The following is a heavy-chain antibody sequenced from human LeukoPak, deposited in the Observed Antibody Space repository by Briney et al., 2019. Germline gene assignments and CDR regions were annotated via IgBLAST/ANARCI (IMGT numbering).Heavy chain of an antibody. CDR3: HGEQQPHEDY. J-gene: IGHJ4*02. D-gene: IGHD6-13*01. CDR2: IIPIFGTA. CDR1: GGTFSSYA. V-gene: IGHV1-69*13. Sequence: SVKVSCNASGGTFSSYAISWVRQAPGQGLEWMGGIIPIFGTANYAQKFQGRVTITADESTSTAYMELSSLRSEDTAVYYCHGEQQPHEDYWGQGTLVTVSS.